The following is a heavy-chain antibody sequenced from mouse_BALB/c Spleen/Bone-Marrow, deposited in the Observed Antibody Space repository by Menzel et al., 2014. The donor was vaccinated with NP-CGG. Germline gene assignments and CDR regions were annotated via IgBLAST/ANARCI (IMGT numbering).Heavy chain of an antibody. CDR1: GYTFSNYW. D-gene: IGHD1-1*01. J-gene: IGHJ2*01. CDR2: ILPGSGTA. V-gene: IGHV1-9*01. Sequence: VKLMESGAELMKPGASVKISCKATGYTFSNYWIDWVKQRPGHGLEWIGEILPGSGTANYNEKFKGKATFTADTSSNTAYMQLSSLTSEDSALYYCARASVVPYYFDFWGQGTTLTASS. CDR3: ARASVVPYYFDF.